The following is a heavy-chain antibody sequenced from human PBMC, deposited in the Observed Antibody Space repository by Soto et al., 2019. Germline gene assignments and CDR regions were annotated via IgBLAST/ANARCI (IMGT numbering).Heavy chain of an antibody. CDR2: IGGSGSSA. V-gene: IGHV3-23*01. CDR3: AKDAVAYNGEWDWFDL. D-gene: IGHD3-10*01. CDR1: GFTFKNFA. J-gene: IGHJ5*02. Sequence: EVQLLESGGGLVQPGGSLRLSCAASGFTFKNFAVSWVRQAPGKGMEWVSAIGGSGSSANYADSVKGRFTVSRDDSKSTLYLQMSGLRVDGTALYYCAKDAVAYNGEWDWFDLWGQGTLVTVSS.